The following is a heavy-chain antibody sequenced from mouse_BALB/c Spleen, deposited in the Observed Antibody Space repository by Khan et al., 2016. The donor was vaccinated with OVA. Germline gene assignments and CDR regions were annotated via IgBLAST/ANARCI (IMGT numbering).Heavy chain of an antibody. J-gene: IGHJ3*01. CDR2: ISSSSTYT. Sequence: EVELVESGGDLVKPGGSLKLSCAASGFTFTNYGMSWVRQTPDKRLEWVTTISSSSTYTYYPDSVKGRFTISRNNAKNTLYLQMSSLKSQDTAMNYGVSHLTGSFAYWGQGTLVTVFA. V-gene: IGHV5-6*01. D-gene: IGHD4-1*01. CDR3: VSHLTGSFAY. CDR1: GFTFTNYG.